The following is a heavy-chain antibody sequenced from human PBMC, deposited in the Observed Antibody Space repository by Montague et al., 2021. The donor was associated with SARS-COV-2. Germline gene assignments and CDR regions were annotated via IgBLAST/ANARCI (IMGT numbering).Heavy chain of an antibody. CDR1: GGSFSDNN. Sequence: SETLSLTCAVYGGSFSDNNWSWIRHPPRTGLEWIGEINHRGSANTNASLTSRLPMSTYTSKNKFSLTLSSVTAAVTAVSFCARGTPAVTVFLVLIPTGGYYLDSWGQGTLVTVSS. D-gene: IGHD2-8*02. CDR3: ARGTPAVTVFLVLIPTGGYYLDS. V-gene: IGHV4-34*01. CDR2: INHRGSA. J-gene: IGHJ4*02.